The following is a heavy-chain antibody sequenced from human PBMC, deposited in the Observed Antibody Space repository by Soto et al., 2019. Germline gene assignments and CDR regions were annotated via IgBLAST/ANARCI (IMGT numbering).Heavy chain of an antibody. J-gene: IGHJ6*03. Sequence: QVQLQESGPGLVKPSQTLSLTCTVSGGSISSGGYYWSWIRQHPGKGLEWIGYIYYSGSTYYNPSLKSRVTISVDTSKNQFSLKLSSVTAADTAVYYCARDTYDFWSGYNYYYYMDVWGKGTTVTVSS. V-gene: IGHV4-31*03. D-gene: IGHD3-3*01. CDR2: IYYSGST. CDR3: ARDTYDFWSGYNYYYYMDV. CDR1: GGSISSGGYY.